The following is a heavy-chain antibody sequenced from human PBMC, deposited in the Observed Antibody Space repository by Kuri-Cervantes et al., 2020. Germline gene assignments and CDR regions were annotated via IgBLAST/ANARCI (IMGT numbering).Heavy chain of an antibody. CDR1: GYSFICHG. D-gene: IGHD1-26*01. CDR3: AREWELVRGFDY. Sequence: ASVKVSCKASGYSFICHGIVWVRQAPGQGLEWMGWIGGYSGDTNYAQKFQGRITMTTDPSTSTAYMELRSLTSADTAVYYCAREWELVRGFDYWGQGTLVTVSS. V-gene: IGHV1-18*01. J-gene: IGHJ4*02. CDR2: IGGYSGDT.